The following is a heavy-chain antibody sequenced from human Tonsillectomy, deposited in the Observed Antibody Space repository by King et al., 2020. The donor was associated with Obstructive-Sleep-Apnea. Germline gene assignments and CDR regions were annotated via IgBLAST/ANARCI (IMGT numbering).Heavy chain of an antibody. CDR2: IRNDGSNK. CDR1: GFTFSSYG. V-gene: IGHV3-30*02. D-gene: IGHD5-18*01. J-gene: IGHJ4*02. CDR3: ASHGGRGYSYDPPLD. Sequence: VQLVESGGGVVQPGRSLRLSCAASGFTFSSYGMHWVRQPPGKGLEWVAFIRNDGSNKYYTDSVKGRFTISRDNSKNTVYLQMNSLRADDTAVYYCASHGGRGYSYDPPLDWGQGTLVTVSS.